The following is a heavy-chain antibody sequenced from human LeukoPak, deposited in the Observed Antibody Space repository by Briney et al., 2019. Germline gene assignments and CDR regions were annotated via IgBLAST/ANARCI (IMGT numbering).Heavy chain of an antibody. Sequence: PGGSLRLSCAASGLTFSSYAMSWVRQAPGKGLEWVSAISGSGGSIYYADSVKGRFTISRDNSKNTLYLQMNSLRAEDTAVYYCAKNFDEEWLVSDAFDIWGQGTMVTVSS. CDR1: GLTFSSYA. CDR2: ISGSGGSI. CDR3: AKNFDEEWLVSDAFDI. D-gene: IGHD6-19*01. V-gene: IGHV3-23*01. J-gene: IGHJ3*02.